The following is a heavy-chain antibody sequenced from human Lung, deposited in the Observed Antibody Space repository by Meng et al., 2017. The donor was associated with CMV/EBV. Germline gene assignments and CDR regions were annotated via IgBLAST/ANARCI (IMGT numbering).Heavy chain of an antibody. CDR3: ARVVTALWGYYFDY. CDR2: IYHSGST. D-gene: IGHD2-21*02. V-gene: IGHV4-4*02. CDR1: GGSSSSSNW. J-gene: IGHJ4*02. Sequence: QLKESGPGLVKSSGTLSLTCAGAGGSSSSSNWWSWVRQSPGKGLEWIGEIYHSGSTNYNPSLKSRVTISVDKSKNQFSLKLSSVTAADTAVYYCARVVTALWGYYFDYWGQGTLVTVSS.